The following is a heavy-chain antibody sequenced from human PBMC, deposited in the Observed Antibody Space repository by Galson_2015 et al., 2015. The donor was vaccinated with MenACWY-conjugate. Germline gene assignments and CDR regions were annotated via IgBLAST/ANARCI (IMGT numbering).Heavy chain of an antibody. D-gene: IGHD3-3*01. CDR1: GFTFSSCV. CDR3: AREGNDYDFWSTHYYYFDY. CDR2: ISEDGNNK. J-gene: IGHJ4*02. V-gene: IGHV3-30*04. Sequence: SLRLSCAASGFTFSSCVMHWVRQAPGKGLEWVAVISEDGNNKNYADSVKGRFTISRDNSKNTLYLQMNTLRAEDTAVYYCAREGNDYDFWSTHYYYFDYWGQGTLVTVSS.